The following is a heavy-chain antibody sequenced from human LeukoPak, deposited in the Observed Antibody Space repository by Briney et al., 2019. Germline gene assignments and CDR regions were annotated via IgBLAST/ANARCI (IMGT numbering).Heavy chain of an antibody. CDR3: ARDVAEDYYYYYKDV. Sequence: PGGSLRLSCAGSGFTFSSYAMSWVRQAPGKGLEWVSLIYSGGSTYYADSVKGRFTISRDNSKNTLYLQMNSLKAEDTAVYYCARDVAEDYYYYYKDVWGKGTTVTVSS. V-gene: IGHV3-23*03. J-gene: IGHJ6*03. CDR1: GFTFSSYA. CDR2: IYSGGST.